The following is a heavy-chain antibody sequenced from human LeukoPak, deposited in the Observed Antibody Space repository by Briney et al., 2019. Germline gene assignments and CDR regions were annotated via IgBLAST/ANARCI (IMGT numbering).Heavy chain of an antibody. V-gene: IGHV4-4*09. J-gene: IGHJ4*02. CDR1: GASISSYY. CDR3: ASSYSGSYPFDY. CDR2: IYTSDRT. Sequence: SETLSLTCNVSGASISSYYWNWIRQPPGKGLEWIGYIYTSDRTNYNPSLMSQVTMSVDTSKNHVSLNLTSVTAADTAVYYCASSYSGSYPFDYWGQGNLVTVSS. D-gene: IGHD1-26*01.